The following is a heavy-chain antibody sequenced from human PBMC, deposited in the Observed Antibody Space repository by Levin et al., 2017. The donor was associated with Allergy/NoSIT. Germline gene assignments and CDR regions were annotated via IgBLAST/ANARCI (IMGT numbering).Heavy chain of an antibody. Sequence: GGSLRLSCAASGFTFSSYGMHWVRQAPGKGLEWVAVIWYDGSNKYYADSVKGRFTISRDNSKNTLYLQMNSLRAEDTAVYYCARPDNIPVVYGAFDIWGQGTMVTVSS. CDR3: ARPDNIPVVYGAFDI. J-gene: IGHJ3*02. CDR1: GFTFSSYG. CDR2: IWYDGSNK. D-gene: IGHD2/OR15-2a*01. V-gene: IGHV3-33*01.